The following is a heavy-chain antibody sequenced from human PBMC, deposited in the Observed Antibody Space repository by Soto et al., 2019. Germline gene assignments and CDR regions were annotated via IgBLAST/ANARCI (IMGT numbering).Heavy chain of an antibody. V-gene: IGHV3-30*03. CDR3: NRQQLVQYYYYYYGMDV. CDR2: ISYDGSNK. J-gene: IGHJ6*02. D-gene: IGHD6-13*01. CDR1: GFTFSSYG. Sequence: QVQLVESGGGVVQPGRSLRLSCAASGFTFSSYGMHWVRQAPGKGPEWVAVISYDGSNKYYADSVKGRFTISRDNSKNTLYLQMNSLRAEDTAVYYCNRQQLVQYYYYYYGMDVWGQGTTVTVSS.